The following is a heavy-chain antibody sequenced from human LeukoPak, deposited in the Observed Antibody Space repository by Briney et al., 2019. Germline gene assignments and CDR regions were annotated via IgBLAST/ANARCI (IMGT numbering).Heavy chain of an antibody. V-gene: IGHV4-30-2*01. Sequence: PSQTLSLTCAVSGGSISSGGYSWSWIRQPPGKGLEWIGYIYHSGSTYYNPSLKSRVTISVDRSKNQFSLKLSSVTAADTAVYYCARTYGDYIFDYWGRGTLVTVSA. J-gene: IGHJ4*02. D-gene: IGHD4-17*01. CDR1: GGSISSGGYS. CDR2: IYHSGST. CDR3: ARTYGDYIFDY.